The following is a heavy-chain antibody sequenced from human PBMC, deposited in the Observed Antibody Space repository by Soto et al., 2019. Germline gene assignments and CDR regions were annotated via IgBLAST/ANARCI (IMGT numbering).Heavy chain of an antibody. Sequence: GSLRLSCAASGFTFSSYSMSWVRQTPGKGLEWVSGFRAGGDDGTTYYADSVKGRFTISRDNSKNTLYLQMNSLRAEDTAVYYCARAPKRGYSYGRTLYFDYWGQGTLVTVSS. D-gene: IGHD5-18*01. V-gene: IGHV3-23*01. CDR3: ARAPKRGYSYGRTLYFDY. CDR1: GFTFSSYS. J-gene: IGHJ4*02. CDR2: FRAGGDDGTT.